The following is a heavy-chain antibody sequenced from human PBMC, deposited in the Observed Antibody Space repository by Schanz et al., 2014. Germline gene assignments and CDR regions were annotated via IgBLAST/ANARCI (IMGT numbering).Heavy chain of an antibody. V-gene: IGHV1-18*01. J-gene: IGHJ4*02. CDR1: GYTFISYG. CDR2: ISGSNGNT. CDR3: ARDGVDAAAGGNY. Sequence: QVQLVQSGAEVRKPGASVKVSCKASGYTFISYGISWVRQAPGQGLEWLGWISGSNGNTNYTQKFQGRITVTTDTSTSTVYLELSSLRSDDTAVYYCARDGVDAAAGGNYWGLGTLVTVSS. D-gene: IGHD6-13*01.